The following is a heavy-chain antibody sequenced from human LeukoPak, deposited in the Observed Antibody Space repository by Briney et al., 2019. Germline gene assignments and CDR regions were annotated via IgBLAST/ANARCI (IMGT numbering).Heavy chain of an antibody. D-gene: IGHD6-13*01. CDR2: SNPYNGNT. Sequence: ASVKVSCKASGYNFISYAISWVRQAPGQGLEWMGWSNPYNGNTKFAQNFQGRVAMTTDTSTSTAYMELRSLRSDDTAVYFCARDRIAAAVLDHWGQGTLVTVSS. J-gene: IGHJ4*02. V-gene: IGHV1-18*01. CDR3: ARDRIAAAVLDH. CDR1: GYNFISYA.